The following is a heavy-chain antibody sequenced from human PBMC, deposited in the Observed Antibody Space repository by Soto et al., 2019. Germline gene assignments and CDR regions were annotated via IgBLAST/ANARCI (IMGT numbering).Heavy chain of an antibody. D-gene: IGHD1-7*01. CDR3: ARPLIGNTVDL. V-gene: IGHV1-46*01. J-gene: IGHJ3*01. CDR2: VDPSRGSA. Sequence: QAQLLQSGAEVKKPGASVKVSCKASGYTFINYFIHWVRQPPGQRLEWIGIVDPSRGSADYAQKFQGRVTMTTDVSTRTVFMDLSSLRSEDTAVYYCARPLIGNTVDLWGQGTTVIVSS. CDR1: GYTFINYF.